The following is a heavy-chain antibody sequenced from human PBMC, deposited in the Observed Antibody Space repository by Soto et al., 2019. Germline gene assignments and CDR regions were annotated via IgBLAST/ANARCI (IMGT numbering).Heavy chain of an antibody. V-gene: IGHV4-39*07. Sequence: PSETMSLTWTVSCGSISSRSYYRGWIRQPPGKGLEWIGEINHSGSTNYNPSLKSRVTISVDTSKNQFSLKLSSVTAADTAVYYCARGVFGYDFWSGPTPSYYMDVWGKGTTVTVSS. CDR1: CGSISSRSYY. CDR2: INHSGST. CDR3: ARGVFGYDFWSGPTPSYYMDV. D-gene: IGHD3-3*01. J-gene: IGHJ6*03.